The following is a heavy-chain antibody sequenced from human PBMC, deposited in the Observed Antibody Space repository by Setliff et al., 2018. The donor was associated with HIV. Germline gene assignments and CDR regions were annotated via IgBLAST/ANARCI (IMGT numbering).Heavy chain of an antibody. D-gene: IGHD2-15*01. J-gene: IGHJ4*02. Sequence: GGSLRLSCAASGFAFSNYAMSWVRQAPGKGLEWVSAISGSGGSTYYADSVKGRFTISRDNSKNTLYLQMNSLRAEDTAVYYCAKEGYCSGGSCYSPNAFCDYWGQGTLVTVSS. CDR3: AKEGYCSGGSCYSPNAFCDY. V-gene: IGHV3-23*01. CDR2: ISGSGGST. CDR1: GFAFSNYA.